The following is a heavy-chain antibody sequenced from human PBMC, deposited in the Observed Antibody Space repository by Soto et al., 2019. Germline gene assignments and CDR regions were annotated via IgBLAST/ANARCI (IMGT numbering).Heavy chain of an antibody. CDR1: GFTFSNYW. V-gene: IGHV3-7*04. CDR2: IKEDGSEK. Sequence: ESGGGVVQPGGSLRLSCAASGFTFSNYWMIWVRQAPGKGLEWVASIKEDGSEKYYVDSVKGRFTISRDNAKNSLYLQMNILRVEDSAVYYCARLLWWWGYWGQGTLVTVSS. CDR3: ARLLWWWGY. D-gene: IGHD2-21*01. J-gene: IGHJ4*02.